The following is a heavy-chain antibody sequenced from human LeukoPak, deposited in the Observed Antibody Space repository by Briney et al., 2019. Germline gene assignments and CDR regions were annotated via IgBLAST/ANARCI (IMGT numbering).Heavy chain of an antibody. V-gene: IGHV3-48*01. D-gene: IGHD1-26*01. J-gene: IGHJ4*02. CDR1: GFTFSSYS. Sequence: GGSLRLSCAASGFTFSSYSMNWVRQAPGKGLEWVSYISSSSTIYYADSVKGRFTISRDNAKNSLYLQMNSLRAEDTAVYYCARSSGSYNYWGQGTLVTVSS. CDR2: ISSSSTI. CDR3: ARSSGSYNY.